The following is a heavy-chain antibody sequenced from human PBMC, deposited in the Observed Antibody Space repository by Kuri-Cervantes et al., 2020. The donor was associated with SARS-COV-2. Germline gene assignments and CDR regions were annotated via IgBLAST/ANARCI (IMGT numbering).Heavy chain of an antibody. CDR1: GYTFTSYG. Sequence: ASVKVSCKASGYTFTSYGISWVRQAPGQGLEWMGWISAYNGNTNYAQKLQGRVTMTTDTSTSTAYMELRSLRSDDTAVYYCASRGRDMTTVTWVDYWGQGTLVTVSS. CDR2: ISAYNGNT. D-gene: IGHD4-17*01. V-gene: IGHV1-18*01. J-gene: IGHJ4*02. CDR3: ASRGRDMTTVTWVDY.